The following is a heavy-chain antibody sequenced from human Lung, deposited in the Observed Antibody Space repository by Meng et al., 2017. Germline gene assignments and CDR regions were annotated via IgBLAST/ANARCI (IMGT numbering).Heavy chain of an antibody. CDR3: ARGQKGYFDL. CDR1: GGYISSSNYY. V-gene: IGHV4-30-4*01. CDR2: IYNSGST. Sequence: VQRDEAGPGLVKPSQFLSLTCSVSGGYISSSNYYWSWIRQPPGKGLEWSGHIYNSGSTYYNPSLKSRITISVETSKNQFSLKLSSVTAADTAVYYCARGQKGYFDLWGRGTPVTVSS. J-gene: IGHJ2*01.